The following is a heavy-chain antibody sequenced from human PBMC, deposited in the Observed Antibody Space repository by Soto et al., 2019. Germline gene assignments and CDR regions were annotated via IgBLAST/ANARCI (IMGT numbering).Heavy chain of an antibody. CDR1: GYSFTSYW. CDR3: ARHAGDYGDYNWFDP. Sequence: GESLKISCKGSGYSFTSYWIGWVRQMPGKGLEWMGIIYPGDSDTRSSPSFQGQVTISADKSISTAYLQWSSLTASVTDMYYCARHAGDYGDYNWFDPWGQGTLVTVSS. V-gene: IGHV5-51*01. D-gene: IGHD4-17*01. J-gene: IGHJ5*02. CDR2: IYPGDSDT.